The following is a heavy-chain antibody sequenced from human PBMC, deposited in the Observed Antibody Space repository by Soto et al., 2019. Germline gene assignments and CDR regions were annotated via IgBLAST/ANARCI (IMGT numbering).Heavy chain of an antibody. Sequence: SETLSLTCTVSGGSISSYYWIWIRQPAGKGLEWIGRIYTSGSTNYNPSLKSRVTISVDKSKNQFSLKLTSVTAADTAVYYCVSSLNYDFWRDGGRHFYFDYWGRGILVTVSS. CDR3: VSSLNYDFWRDGGRHFYFDY. D-gene: IGHD3-3*01. CDR1: GGSISSYY. V-gene: IGHV4-4*07. J-gene: IGHJ4*02. CDR2: IYTSGST.